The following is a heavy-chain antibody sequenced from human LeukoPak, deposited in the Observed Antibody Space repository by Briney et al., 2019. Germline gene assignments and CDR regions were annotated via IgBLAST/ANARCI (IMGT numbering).Heavy chain of an antibody. CDR2: IIPIFGTA. J-gene: IGHJ4*02. CDR3: ARVGYSGSYFDY. V-gene: IGHV1-69*06. D-gene: IGHD1-26*01. CDR1: GGTFSSYA. Sequence: TVKVSCKASGGTFSSYAISWVRQAPGQGLEWMGGIIPIFGTANYAQKFQGRVTITADKSTSTAYMELSSLRSDDTAVYYCARVGYSGSYFDYWGQGTLVTVSS.